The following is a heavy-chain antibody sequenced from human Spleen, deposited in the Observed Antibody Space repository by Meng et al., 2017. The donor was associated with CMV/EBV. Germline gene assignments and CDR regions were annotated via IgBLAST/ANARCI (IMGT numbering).Heavy chain of an antibody. D-gene: IGHD2-15*01. CDR2: MNPNSGET. CDR1: GYTFTGYY. V-gene: IGHV1-2*02. Sequence: ASVKVSCKASGYTFTGYYMHWVRQAPGQGLEWMGWMNPNSGETNYAQKFQDRVTLTRDTSTGTAFMELTSLRSDDTAVYYCARLLSGGWERGLGDYWGQGTLVTVSS. J-gene: IGHJ4*02. CDR3: ARLLSGGWERGLGDY.